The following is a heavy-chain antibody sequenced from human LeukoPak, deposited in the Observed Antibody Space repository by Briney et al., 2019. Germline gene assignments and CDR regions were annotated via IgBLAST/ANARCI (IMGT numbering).Heavy chain of an antibody. J-gene: IGHJ4*02. V-gene: IGHV4-34*01. CDR3: ARDLSGEYNFDY. CDR1: GGSFSGYY. CDR2: INHSGST. Sequence: SETLSLTCAVYGGSFSGYYWSWIRQPPGKGLEWIGEINHSGSTNYNPSLKSRVTISVDTSKNQFSLKLSPVTAADTAVYYCARDLSGEYNFDYWGQGTLVTVSS. D-gene: IGHD6-6*01.